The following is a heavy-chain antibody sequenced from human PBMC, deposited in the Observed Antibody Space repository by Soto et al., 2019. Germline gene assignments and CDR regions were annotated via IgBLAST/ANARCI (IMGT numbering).Heavy chain of an antibody. CDR2: ISGSGGST. D-gene: IGHD3-9*01. J-gene: IGHJ5*02. CDR3: AKDFPRYFDWLLYEGNWFDP. CDR1: GFTFSSYA. Sequence: TGGSLRLSCAASGFTFSSYAMSWVRQAPGKGLEWVSAISGSGGSTYYADSVKGRFTISRDNSKNTLYLQMNSLRAEDTAVYYCAKDFPRYFDWLLYEGNWFDPWGQGTLVTVSS. V-gene: IGHV3-23*01.